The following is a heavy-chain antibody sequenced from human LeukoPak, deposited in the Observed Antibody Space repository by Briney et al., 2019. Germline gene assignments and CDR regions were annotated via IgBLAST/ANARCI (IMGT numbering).Heavy chain of an antibody. V-gene: IGHV1-69*04. CDR3: EREARRERIPSGY. CDR2: IIPILGIA. D-gene: IGHD2/OR15-2a*01. CDR1: GGTLSSYA. J-gene: IGHJ4*02. Sequence: GSSVKVSCKASGGTLSSYAISWVRQAPGQGLEWMGRIIPILGIANYAQKFQGRVTITADKSTSTAYMELSSLRSEDTAVYYGEREARRERIPSGYGGQGTLVTVSS.